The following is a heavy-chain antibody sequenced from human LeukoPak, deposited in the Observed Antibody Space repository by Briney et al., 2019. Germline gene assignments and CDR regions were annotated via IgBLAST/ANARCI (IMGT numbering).Heavy chain of an antibody. J-gene: IGHJ4*02. CDR1: GFTFSSYE. CDR2: ISSSGSTI. CDR3: ARDLCSGGSCSDY. Sequence: PGGSLRLSCAASGFTFSSYEMNWVRQAPGKGLEWVSYISSSGSTIYYADSVRGRFTISRDNAKNSLYLQMNSPRAEDTAVYYCARDLCSGGSCSDYWGQGTLVTVSS. D-gene: IGHD2-15*01. V-gene: IGHV3-48*03.